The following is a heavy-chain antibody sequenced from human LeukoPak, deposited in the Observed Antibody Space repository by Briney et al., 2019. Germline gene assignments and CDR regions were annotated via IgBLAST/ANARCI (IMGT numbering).Heavy chain of an antibody. CDR2: MNPNSGNT. CDR1: GYTFTSYD. D-gene: IGHD3-22*01. CDR3: ARLNYYDPSGSDY. V-gene: IGHV1-8*01. J-gene: IGHJ4*02. Sequence: GASVKVSCKASGYTFTSYDINWVRQASGQGLEWMGWMNPNSGNTGYAQRFQGTVTMTRNTSIGTAYMELSSLRSEDTAVYYCARLNYYDPSGSDYWGQGTLVTVSS.